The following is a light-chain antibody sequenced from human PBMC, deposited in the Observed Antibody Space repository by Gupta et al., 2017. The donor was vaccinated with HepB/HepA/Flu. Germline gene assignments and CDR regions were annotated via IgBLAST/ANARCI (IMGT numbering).Light chain of an antibody. Sequence: ENVLTQSPGTLSLSPGERASFSCRASQSVSSNWVAWYQQKPGQAPRLLIYGASSRATGIPDRFSGSGSGTDFTLTISSLEPEDFAVYYCQQDGKLLITFGQGTRLEIK. J-gene: IGKJ5*01. CDR3: QQDGKLLIT. CDR1: QSVSSNW. CDR2: GAS. V-gene: IGKV3-20*01.